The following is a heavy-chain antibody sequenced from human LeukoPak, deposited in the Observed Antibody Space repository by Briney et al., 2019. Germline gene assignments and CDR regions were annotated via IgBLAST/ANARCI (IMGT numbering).Heavy chain of an antibody. CDR2: IYYSGST. D-gene: IGHD4-11*01. Sequence: KTSSTLSLTCAVYGGSFIVYYLTWIRPPPRHLLYCIGYIYYSGSTNYNPSLKSRVTISVDTSKNQFSMKLSSVTAADTAVYYCARHADYSNYYFDYWGQGTLVTVSS. CDR3: ARHADYSNYYFDY. V-gene: IGHV4-59*08. CDR1: GGSFIVYY. J-gene: IGHJ4*02.